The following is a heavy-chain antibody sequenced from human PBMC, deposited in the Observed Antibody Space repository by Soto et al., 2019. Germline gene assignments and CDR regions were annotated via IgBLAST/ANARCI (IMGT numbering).Heavy chain of an antibody. CDR3: ARDSSWYQLLPTGY. CDR2: ISAYNGNT. Sequence: GASVKVSCKASGYTFTSYGISWVRQAPGQGLEWMGWISAYNGNTNYAQKLQGRVTMTTDTSTSTAYMELRSLRSDDTAVYYCARDSSWYQLLPTGYWGQGTLVTISS. CDR1: GYTFTSYG. D-gene: IGHD2-2*01. J-gene: IGHJ4*02. V-gene: IGHV1-18*04.